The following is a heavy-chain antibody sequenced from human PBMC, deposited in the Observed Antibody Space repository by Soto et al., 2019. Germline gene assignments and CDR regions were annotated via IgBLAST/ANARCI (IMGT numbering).Heavy chain of an antibody. D-gene: IGHD6-13*01. J-gene: IGHJ3*02. CDR3: ARQRIEAAFDAFDI. Sequence: VQLVQSGAEVKKPGESLKISCKGSGYSFTTYRIGWIRQMPGKGLEWMGIIYPGDSETRYSPSFQGQVTISADKSNTTAYLQWSGLKASDTSMYYCARQRIEAAFDAFDIWGQGKMVTVSS. V-gene: IGHV5-51*01. CDR1: GYSFTTYR. CDR2: IYPGDSET.